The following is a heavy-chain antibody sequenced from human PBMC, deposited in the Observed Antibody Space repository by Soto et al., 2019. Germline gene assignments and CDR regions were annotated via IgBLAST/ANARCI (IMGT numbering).Heavy chain of an antibody. Sequence: GGSLRLSCAASGFTFSSYAMHWVRQAPGKGLEWVAVISYDGSNKYYADSVKGRFTISRDNSKNTLYLQMNSLRAEDTAVYYGARDQGSYSPAPYYYYGMDVWGQGTTVTVSS. CDR1: GFTFSSYA. D-gene: IGHD3-10*01. CDR2: ISYDGSNK. V-gene: IGHV3-30-3*01. CDR3: ARDQGSYSPAPYYYYGMDV. J-gene: IGHJ6*02.